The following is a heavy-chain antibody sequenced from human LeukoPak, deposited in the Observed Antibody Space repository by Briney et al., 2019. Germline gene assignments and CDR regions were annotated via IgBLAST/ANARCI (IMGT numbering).Heavy chain of an antibody. CDR2: ISGSGGST. Sequence: GGSLRLSCAASGFTFSNHGMNWVRQAPGKGLEWVSAISGSGGSTYYADSVKGRFTISRDNSKNTLYLQMNSLRAEDTAVYYCAKDLRYFDWLPSYYFDYWGQGTLVTVSS. CDR1: GFTFSNHG. D-gene: IGHD3-9*01. CDR3: AKDLRYFDWLPSYYFDY. J-gene: IGHJ4*02. V-gene: IGHV3-23*01.